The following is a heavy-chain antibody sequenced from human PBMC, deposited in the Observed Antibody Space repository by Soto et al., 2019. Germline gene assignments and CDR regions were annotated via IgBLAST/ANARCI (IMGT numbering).Heavy chain of an antibody. Sequence: GGSLRLSCAASGFTFSNAWMSWVRQAPGKGLEWVGRIKSKTDGGTTDYAAPVKGRFTISRDDSKNTLYLQMNSLKTEDTAVYYCTTGFLDQYRGLFDYWGQGTLVTVSS. CDR1: GFTFSNAW. CDR2: IKSKTDGGTT. CDR3: TTGFLDQYRGLFDY. D-gene: IGHD2-2*02. J-gene: IGHJ4*02. V-gene: IGHV3-15*01.